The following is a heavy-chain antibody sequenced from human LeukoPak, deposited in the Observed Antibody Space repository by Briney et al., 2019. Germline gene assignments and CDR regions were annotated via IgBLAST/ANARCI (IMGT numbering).Heavy chain of an antibody. Sequence: PGGSLRLSCAASGFTFSSYAMHWVRQAPGKGLEWVSYISSSGSTIYYADSVKGRFTISRDNAKNSLYLQMNSLRAEDTAVYYCASLYCSSTSCYLSPFDYWGQGTLVTVSS. J-gene: IGHJ4*02. CDR3: ASLYCSSTSCYLSPFDY. D-gene: IGHD2-2*01. CDR2: ISSSGSTI. V-gene: IGHV3-48*04. CDR1: GFTFSSYA.